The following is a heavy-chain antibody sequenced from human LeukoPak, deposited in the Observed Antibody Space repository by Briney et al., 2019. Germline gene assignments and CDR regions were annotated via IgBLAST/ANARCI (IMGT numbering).Heavy chain of an antibody. D-gene: IGHD3-22*01. Sequence: PETLSLTCAVSVGSISSSNWWSWVRQPPGKGLEWIGEIYHSGSTNYNPSLKSRVTISVDKSKNQFSLKLSSVTAADTAVYYCARVLGNYYDSSGYLDYWGQGTLVTVSS. V-gene: IGHV4-4*03. CDR2: IYHSGST. CDR3: ARVLGNYYDSSGYLDY. J-gene: IGHJ4*02. CDR1: VGSISSSNW.